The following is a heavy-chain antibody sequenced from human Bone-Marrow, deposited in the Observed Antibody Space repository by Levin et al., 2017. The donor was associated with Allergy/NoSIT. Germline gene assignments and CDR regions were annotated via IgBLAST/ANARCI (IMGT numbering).Heavy chain of an antibody. CDR2: ISGSGDST. CDR1: GFTFSSYA. V-gene: IGHV3-23*01. J-gene: IGHJ4*02. CDR3: AKNRQWLAPKNFDY. Sequence: GGSLRLSCAASGFTFSSYAMSWVRQAPGKGLEWVSSISGSGDSTYYADSVKGRFTISRDYSKNTLYLQMNSLRAEDTAIYYGAKNRQWLAPKNFDYWGQGTLVTVSS. D-gene: IGHD6-19*01.